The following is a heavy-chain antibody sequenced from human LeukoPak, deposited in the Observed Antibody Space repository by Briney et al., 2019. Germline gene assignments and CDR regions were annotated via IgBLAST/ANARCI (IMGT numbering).Heavy chain of an antibody. CDR1: GLTFSSYG. CDR3: AKDPNPVLRYFDWFDY. D-gene: IGHD3-9*01. CDR2: ISYDGSNK. J-gene: IGHJ4*02. Sequence: GRSLRLSCAASGLTFSSYGMHWVRQAPGKGLEWVAVISYDGSNKYYADSVKGRFTISRDNSKNTLYLQMNSLRAEDTAVYYCAKDPNPVLRYFDWFDYWGQGTLVTVSS. V-gene: IGHV3-30*18.